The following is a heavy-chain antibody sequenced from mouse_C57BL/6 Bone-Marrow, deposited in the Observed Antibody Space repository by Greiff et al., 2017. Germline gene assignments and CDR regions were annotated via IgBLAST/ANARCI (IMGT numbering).Heavy chain of an antibody. CDR3: ARGGYSNIYFDD. V-gene: IGHV1-59*01. D-gene: IGHD2-5*01. J-gene: IGHJ2*01. CDR2: IDPSDSYT. CDR1: GYTFTSYW. Sequence: QVQLQQPGAELVRPGTSVKLSCKASGYTFTSYWMHWVKQRPGQGLEWIGVIDPSDSYTNYNQKFKGKATLTVDTSSSTAYMQLSSLTSEDSAVYYCARGGYSNIYFDDWGQGTTLTVSS.